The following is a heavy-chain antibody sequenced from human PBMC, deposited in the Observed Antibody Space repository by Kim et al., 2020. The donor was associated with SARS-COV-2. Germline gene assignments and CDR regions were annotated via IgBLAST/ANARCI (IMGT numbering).Heavy chain of an antibody. J-gene: IGHJ3*01. Sequence: YNGSAIAVKSRISITADTSKNQLSLQLNSVTPDDAAVYYCARQAWNAFDYWGQGTVVTVSS. D-gene: IGHD5-12*01. CDR3: ARQAWNAFDY. CDR2: YN. V-gene: IGHV6-1*01.